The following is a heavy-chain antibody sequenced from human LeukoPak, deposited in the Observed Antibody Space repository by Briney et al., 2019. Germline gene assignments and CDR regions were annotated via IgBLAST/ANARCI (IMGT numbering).Heavy chain of an antibody. CDR1: GFTSSSYA. CDR2: ISYDGSNK. J-gene: IGHJ4*02. V-gene: IGHV3-30*04. CDR3: ARDPRQYSSDLQPLFDY. Sequence: GGSLRLSCAASGFTSSSYAMHWVRQAPGKGLEWVAVISYDGSNKYYADSVKGRFTISRDNSKNTLYLQMNSLRAEDTAVYYCARDPRQYSSDLQPLFDYWGQGTLVTVSS. D-gene: IGHD6-19*01.